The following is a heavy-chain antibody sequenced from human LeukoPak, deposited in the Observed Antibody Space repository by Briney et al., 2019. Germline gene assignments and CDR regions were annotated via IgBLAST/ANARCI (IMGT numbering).Heavy chain of an antibody. V-gene: IGHV1-24*01. D-gene: IGHD3-22*01. J-gene: IGHJ3*02. CDR3: ATHHYDSSGYYYDAFDI. CDR2: FDPEDGET. CDR1: GYTLTELS. Sequence: ASVKVSCKVSGYTLTELSMHWVRQAPGKGLEWMGGFDPEDGETIYAQKFQGRVTMTKDTSTDTAYMELSSLRSEDTAVYYCATHHYDSSGYYYDAFDIWGQGTMVTVSS.